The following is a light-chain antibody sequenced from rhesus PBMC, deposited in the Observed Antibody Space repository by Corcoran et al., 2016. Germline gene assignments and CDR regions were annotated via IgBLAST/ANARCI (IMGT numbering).Light chain of an antibody. Sequence: DIQMTQSPSSLSASVGDKVTITCRASQGISSWLAWYQQKPGKAPKLLIYPASSLQSGGPSRFSGSGSWTDYTLPISNLQPEYFATYYCQLGYNPPYSFGQGTKVEIK. CDR3: QLGYNPPYS. CDR1: QGISSW. CDR2: PAS. V-gene: IGKV1-18*01. J-gene: IGKJ2*01.